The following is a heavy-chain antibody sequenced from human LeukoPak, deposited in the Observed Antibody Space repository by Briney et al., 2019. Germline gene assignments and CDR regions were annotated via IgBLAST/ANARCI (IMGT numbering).Heavy chain of an antibody. CDR3: ARDANYYDSSGYNPFDY. V-gene: IGHV3-21*01. Sequence: GGSLRLSCAASGFTFSSYSVNWVRQAPGKGLEWVSTISSSSSYIYYADSVKGRFTISRDNAKNSLYLQMNSLRAEDTAVYYCARDANYYDSSGYNPFDYWGQGTLVTVSS. CDR2: ISSSSSYI. J-gene: IGHJ4*02. CDR1: GFTFSSYS. D-gene: IGHD3-22*01.